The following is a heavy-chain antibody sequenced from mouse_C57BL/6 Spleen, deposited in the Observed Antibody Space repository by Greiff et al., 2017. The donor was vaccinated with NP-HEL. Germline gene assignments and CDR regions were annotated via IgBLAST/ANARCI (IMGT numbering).Heavy chain of an antibody. CDR3: ARKKGLGLGAMDY. Sequence: EVKLVESGGGLVQPGGSLSLSCAASGFTFTDYYMSWVRQPPGKALEWLGFIRNKANGYTTEYSASVKGRFTISRDNSQSILYLQMNALRAEDSATYYCARKKGLGLGAMDYWGQGTSVTVSS. CDR1: GFTFTDYY. J-gene: IGHJ4*01. CDR2: IRNKANGYTT. D-gene: IGHD4-1*01. V-gene: IGHV7-3*01.